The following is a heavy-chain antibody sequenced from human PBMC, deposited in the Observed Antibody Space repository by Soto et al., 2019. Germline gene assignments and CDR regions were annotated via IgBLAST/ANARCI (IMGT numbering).Heavy chain of an antibody. Sequence: SGPTLVNPTQTLTLTGTFSGFSLSTYGVGVGWIRQPPGKALEWLALIYWDDDTRFSPSLNSRLAITKDTSKSQVVLTMTHMDPVDTATYYCAHRPGFSMAFDYWGPGSLVTVSS. J-gene: IGHJ4*02. D-gene: IGHD3-10*01. CDR2: IYWDDDT. CDR1: GFSLSTYGVG. V-gene: IGHV2-5*02. CDR3: AHRPGFSMAFDY.